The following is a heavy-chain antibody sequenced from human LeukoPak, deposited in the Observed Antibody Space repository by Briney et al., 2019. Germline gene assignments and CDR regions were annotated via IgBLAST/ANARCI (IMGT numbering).Heavy chain of an antibody. Sequence: PGGSLRLSCAASGFTFSSYAMHWVRQAPGKGLEYVSAISSNGGSTYYANSVKGRFTISRDNSKNTLYLQMGSLRAEDMAVYYCARSRKVTRHYDFWSGYNSLGYWGQGTLVTVSS. CDR3: ARSRKVTRHYDFWSGYNSLGY. CDR1: GFTFSSYA. D-gene: IGHD3-3*01. J-gene: IGHJ4*02. CDR2: ISSNGGST. V-gene: IGHV3-64*01.